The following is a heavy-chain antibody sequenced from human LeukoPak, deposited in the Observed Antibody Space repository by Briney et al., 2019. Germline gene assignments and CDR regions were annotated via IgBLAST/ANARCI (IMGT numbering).Heavy chain of an antibody. CDR1: GYTFTSYD. Sequence: ASVKLSCKASGYTFTSYDINWVRQATGQGPEWMGWMNPNSGDTGYAQQFQGRVTMTRTTSTSTAYMELSSLRSDDTAVYYCARGWFGQLLQDYWGQGTLVTVSS. CDR2: MNPNSGDT. D-gene: IGHD3-10*01. CDR3: ARGWFGQLLQDY. J-gene: IGHJ4*02. V-gene: IGHV1-8*01.